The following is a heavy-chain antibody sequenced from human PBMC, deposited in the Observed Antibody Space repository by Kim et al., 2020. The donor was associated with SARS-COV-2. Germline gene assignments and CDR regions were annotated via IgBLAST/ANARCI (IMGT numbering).Heavy chain of an antibody. CDR1: GGSISSGSYY. Sequence: SETLSLTCTVSGGSISSGSYYWSWIRQPAGKGLEWIGRIYTSGSTNYNPSLKSRVTISVDTSKNQFSLKLSSVTAADTAVYYCARDHGSGSYYRVYYYYGMDVWGQGTTVTVSS. CDR2: IYTSGST. CDR3: ARDHGSGSYYRVYYYYGMDV. V-gene: IGHV4-61*02. D-gene: IGHD3-10*01. J-gene: IGHJ6*02.